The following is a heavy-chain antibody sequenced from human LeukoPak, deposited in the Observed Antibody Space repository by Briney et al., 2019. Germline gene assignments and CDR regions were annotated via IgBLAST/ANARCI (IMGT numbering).Heavy chain of an antibody. CDR1: GFSVTNNY. CDR2: FYVGGAT. Sequence: PGGSLRLSCAVSGFSVTNNYMSWVRQAPGKGLEWVSVFYVGGATYYADSVKGRFTISRDNSENTLYLLMKSLRAEDTAVYYCARGDGYNFFDYWGQGTLVTVSS. J-gene: IGHJ4*02. D-gene: IGHD5-24*01. CDR3: ARGDGYNFFDY. V-gene: IGHV3-53*01.